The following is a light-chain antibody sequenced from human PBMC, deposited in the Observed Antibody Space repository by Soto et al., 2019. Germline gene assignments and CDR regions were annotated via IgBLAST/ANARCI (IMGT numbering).Light chain of an antibody. V-gene: IGKV1-6*01. Sequence: IQMTQSPSSLSASVGDRVTITCRASQSISSHLNWYQQRPGKAPNLLIYGASTLQSGVPSRFSGSGSGTYFTLTISSLQPEDFATYYCLQDETYHWTFGQGTKVDIK. CDR1: QSISSH. J-gene: IGKJ1*01. CDR3: LQDETYHWT. CDR2: GAS.